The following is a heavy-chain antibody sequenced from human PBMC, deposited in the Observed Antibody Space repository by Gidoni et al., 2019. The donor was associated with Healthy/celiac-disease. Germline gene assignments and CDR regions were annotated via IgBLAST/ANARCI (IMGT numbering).Heavy chain of an antibody. Sequence: VQLVQSGAEVKKPGASVKVSCQASGYTFPSYYTHWVRQAPGQGLEWMGIINPSGGSTSYAQKFQGRVTMTRDTSTSTVYMELSSLRSEDTAVYYCARDLHPQYYDSSGEYWGQGTLVTVSS. V-gene: IGHV1-46*01. CDR2: INPSGGST. J-gene: IGHJ4*02. CDR1: GYTFPSYY. CDR3: ARDLHPQYYDSSGEY. D-gene: IGHD3-22*01.